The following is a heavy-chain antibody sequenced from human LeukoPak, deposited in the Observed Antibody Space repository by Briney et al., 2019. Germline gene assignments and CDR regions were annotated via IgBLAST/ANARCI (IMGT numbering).Heavy chain of an antibody. CDR2: IYYSGST. D-gene: IGHD4-4*01. J-gene: IGHJ5*02. CDR1: GGSISSSSYY. V-gene: IGHV4-39*01. CDR3: ARQGIWGDYSNYVVSTSWFDP. Sequence: SETLSLTCTVSGGSISSSSYYWGWIRQPPGKGLEWIGSIYYSGSTYYNPSLKSRVTISVDTSKNQFSLKLSSVTAADTAVYYCARQGIWGDYSNYVVSTSWFDPWGQGTLVTVSS.